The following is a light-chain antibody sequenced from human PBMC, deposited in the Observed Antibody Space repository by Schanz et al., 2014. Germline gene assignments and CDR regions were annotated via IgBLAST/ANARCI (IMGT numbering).Light chain of an antibody. Sequence: QSALTQPASVSGSPGQSITISCTGTSSDVGSYNHVSWYQQYPGKAPKLIIYEATKWPSGISNRFSGSKSGNTASLTISGLQAEDEADYYCSSYTITGPDVVFGGGTKLTVL. CDR3: SSYTITGPDVV. J-gene: IGLJ2*01. CDR1: SSDVGSYNH. V-gene: IGLV2-14*02. CDR2: EAT.